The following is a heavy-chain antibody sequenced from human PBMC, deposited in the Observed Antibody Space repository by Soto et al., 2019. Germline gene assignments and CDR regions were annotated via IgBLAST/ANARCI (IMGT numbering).Heavy chain of an antibody. D-gene: IGHD6-19*01. CDR1: GYSFTTSG. CDR2: ISTYNGNT. V-gene: IGHV1-18*01. J-gene: IGHJ5*02. CDR3: AKDPHRAEDSSGWYDD. Sequence: ASVKVSCKASGYSFTTSGITWVRQAPGQGLEWMGWISTYNGNTNYAQKLQDRVTLTTDTSTSTAYMELRSLRSDDTAIYYCAKDPHRAEDSSGWYDDWGQGTLVTVSS.